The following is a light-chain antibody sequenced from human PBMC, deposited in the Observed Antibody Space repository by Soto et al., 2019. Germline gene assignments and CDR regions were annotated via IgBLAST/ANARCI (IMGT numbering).Light chain of an antibody. CDR3: LLYYGGAWV. CDR2: STN. Sequence: QTVVTQEPSLTVSPGGTVTLTCASSTGAVTSGYYPNWFQQKPGQAPRTLIYSTNAKHSWTPARFSGSLLGGKAALTLSGVQPEDEAEYYCLLYYGGAWVFGGGTKVTVL. V-gene: IGLV7-43*01. CDR1: TGAVTSGYY. J-gene: IGLJ3*02.